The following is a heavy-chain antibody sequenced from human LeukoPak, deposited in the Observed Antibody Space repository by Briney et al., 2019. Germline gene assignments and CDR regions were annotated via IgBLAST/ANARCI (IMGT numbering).Heavy chain of an antibody. D-gene: IGHD6-13*01. CDR2: INPNSGGT. V-gene: IGHV1-2*02. CDR3: ARAPSSSSWYYYYYYMDV. Sequence: ASVKVSCKASGYTFTGYYMHWVRQAPGQGLEWMGWINPNSGGTNYAQKFQGRVTMIRENSISTAYLELSRLRSDDTAVYYCARAPSSSSWYYYYYYMDVWGKGTTVTISS. J-gene: IGHJ6*03. CDR1: GYTFTGYY.